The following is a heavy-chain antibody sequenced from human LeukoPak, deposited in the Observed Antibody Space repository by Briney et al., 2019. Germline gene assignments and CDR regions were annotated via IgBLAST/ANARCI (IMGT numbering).Heavy chain of an antibody. J-gene: IGHJ4*02. CDR3: AREGITYYDILTGYSSLLY. CDR2: ISYDGSNK. Sequence: PGGSLRLSCAASGFTFSSYGMHWVRQAPGKGLEWVAVISYDGSNKYYADSVKGRFTISRDNSKNTLYLQMNSLRAEDTAVYYCAREGITYYDILTGYSSLLYWGQGTLVTVSS. CDR1: GFTFSSYG. V-gene: IGHV3-30*03. D-gene: IGHD3-9*01.